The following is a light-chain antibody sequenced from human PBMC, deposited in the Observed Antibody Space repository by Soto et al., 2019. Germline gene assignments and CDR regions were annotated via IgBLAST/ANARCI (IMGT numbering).Light chain of an antibody. CDR1: SSNIGSNT. CDR2: SNN. J-gene: IGLJ1*01. V-gene: IGLV1-44*01. CDR3: AAWDDSLNGFYV. Sequence: QSALTQPPSASGTPGQRVTISCSGSSSNIGSNTVNWYQQLPGTAPKLLMYSNNQRPSGVPDRFSGSKSGTSASLAISGLQSEDEADYYCAAWDDSLNGFYVFGTGTKLTVL.